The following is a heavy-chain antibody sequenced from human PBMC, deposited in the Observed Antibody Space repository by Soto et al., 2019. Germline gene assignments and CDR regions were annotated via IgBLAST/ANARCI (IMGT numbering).Heavy chain of an antibody. CDR2: ISYDGSNK. CDR1: GFTFSSYC. V-gene: IGHV3-30*03. CDR3: ARDTYYDILTGYYLYYYYGMDV. D-gene: IGHD3-9*01. J-gene: IGHJ6*02. Sequence: PGGSLRLSCAASGFTFSSYCVHWVRQAPGKGLEWVAVISYDGSNKYYADSVKGRFTISRDNSKNTLYLQMNSLRAEDTAVYYCARDTYYDILTGYYLYYYYGMDVWGQGTTVTVSS.